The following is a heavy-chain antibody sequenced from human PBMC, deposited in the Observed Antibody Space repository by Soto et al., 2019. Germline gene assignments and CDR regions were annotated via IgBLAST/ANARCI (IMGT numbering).Heavy chain of an antibody. D-gene: IGHD2-2*01. CDR1: GFTCRSYG. J-gene: IGHJ6*02. CDR3: ARDRLVPYGYGMDV. CDR2: IWFDGSKK. V-gene: IGHV3-33*01. Sequence: PGGSLRLSCAASGFTCRSYGIHWVRQAPGKGLEWVALIWFDGSKKYYVDSVKGRFAVSRDNSKNTLYLQMNSLRVEDTAVYYCARDRLVPYGYGMDVWGQGTTVTVSS.